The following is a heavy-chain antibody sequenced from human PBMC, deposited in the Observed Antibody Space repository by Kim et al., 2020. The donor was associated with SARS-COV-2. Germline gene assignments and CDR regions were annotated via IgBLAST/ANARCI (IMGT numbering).Heavy chain of an antibody. J-gene: IGHJ3*02. V-gene: IGHV3-43*02. D-gene: IGHD3-10*01. CDR2: ISGDGGST. CDR1: GFTFDDYA. CDR3: AKDIGGIRWTGGLEPRHAFDI. Sequence: GGSLRLSCAASGFTFDDYAMHWVRQAPGKGLEWVSLISGDGGSTYYADSVKGRFTISRDNSKNSLYLQMNSLRTEDTALYYCAKDIGGIRWTGGLEPRHAFDIWGQGTMVTVSS.